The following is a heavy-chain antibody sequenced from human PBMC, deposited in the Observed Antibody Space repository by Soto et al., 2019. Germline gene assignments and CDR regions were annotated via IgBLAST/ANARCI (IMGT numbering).Heavy chain of an antibody. CDR2: IKQDGSEK. J-gene: IGHJ2*01. Sequence: PGGSLRLSCAASGFTFSSYWMSWVRQAPGKGLEWVANIKQDGSEKYYVDSVKGRFTISRDNAKNSLYLQMNSLRAEDTAVYYCARGSGTRGPIYWYFDLWGRGTLVTVSS. CDR1: GFTFSSYW. D-gene: IGHD1-26*01. V-gene: IGHV3-7*04. CDR3: ARGSGTRGPIYWYFDL.